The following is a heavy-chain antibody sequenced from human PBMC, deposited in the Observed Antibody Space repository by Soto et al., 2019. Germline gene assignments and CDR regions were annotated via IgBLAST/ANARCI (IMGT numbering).Heavy chain of an antibody. V-gene: IGHV3-48*03. J-gene: IGHJ4*02. CDR1: GLTFRSHE. D-gene: IGHD3-22*01. Sequence: RLSCAASGLTFRSHEMEWVRQAPGKGLEWISYISSSGGPKYYADSVKGRFTISRDNAKNSVYLQMNSLRAEDTAVYYCARQAYYSDSTDYTYYFDQWGQGTLVTVS. CDR2: ISSSGGPK. CDR3: ARQAYYSDSTDYTYYFDQ.